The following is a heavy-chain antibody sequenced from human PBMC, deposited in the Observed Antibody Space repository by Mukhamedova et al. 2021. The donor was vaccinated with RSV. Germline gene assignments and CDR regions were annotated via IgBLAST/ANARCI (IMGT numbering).Heavy chain of an antibody. V-gene: IGHV4-59*09. D-gene: IGHD3-22*01. Sequence: NYNPSLKSRVTISVDTSKNQFSLKLSSVTAADTAVYYCAGGPDDRSGYYPFSYWGQGTLVTVSS. J-gene: IGHJ4*02. CDR3: AGGPDDRSGYYPFSY.